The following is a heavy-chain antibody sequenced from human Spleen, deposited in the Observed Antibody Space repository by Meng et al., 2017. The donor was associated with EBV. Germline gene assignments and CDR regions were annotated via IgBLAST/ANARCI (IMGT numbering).Heavy chain of an antibody. D-gene: IGHD3-16*01. CDR3: ARGDDYRYAY. Sequence: QVLLHQGGAGLLKPSETLSLTCAVYGGSFSDYYWSWIRQPPGKGLEWIGEIDHRGSPNYNPSLMSRVTISLDTSRNHFSLELTSVTDADTAVYYCARGDDYRYAYWGQGTLVTVSS. V-gene: IGHV4-34*01. CDR2: IDHRGSP. CDR1: GGSFSDYY. J-gene: IGHJ4*02.